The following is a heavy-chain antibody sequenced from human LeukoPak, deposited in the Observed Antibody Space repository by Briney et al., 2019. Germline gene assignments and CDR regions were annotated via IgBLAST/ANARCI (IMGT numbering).Heavy chain of an antibody. Sequence: ASVKVSCKASGYTFTRYYIHWVRQAPGQGLEWMGLIDPSGGSTNSAQKFQGRVTVTRDTSPTAVYMELSSLRSEDTAVYYCATVDYGGPPADYWFFDLWAVAPWSLSPQ. J-gene: IGHJ2*01. V-gene: IGHV1-46*01. CDR1: GYTFTRYY. CDR3: ATVDYGGPPADYWFFDL. D-gene: IGHD4-23*01. CDR2: IDPSGGST.